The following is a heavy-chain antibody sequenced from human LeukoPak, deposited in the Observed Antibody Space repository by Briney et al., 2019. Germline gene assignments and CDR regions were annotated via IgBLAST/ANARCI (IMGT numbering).Heavy chain of an antibody. V-gene: IGHV3-9*01. CDR2: ISWNRGSI. D-gene: IGHD6-19*01. J-gene: IGHJ4*02. CDR3: AKDIFTGIAVAGIFDH. Sequence: PGGSLRLSCAASGFTFDDYAMHWVRQAPGKGLEWVSGISWNRGSIGCADSVKGRFTISRDNAKNSLYLQMNSLRAEDTALYYCAKDIFTGIAVAGIFDHWGQGALVTVSS. CDR1: GFTFDDYA.